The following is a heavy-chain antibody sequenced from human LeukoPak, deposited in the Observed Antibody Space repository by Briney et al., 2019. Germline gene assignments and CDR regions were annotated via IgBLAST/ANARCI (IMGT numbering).Heavy chain of an antibody. CDR1: GFTFSSYA. D-gene: IGHD6-13*01. J-gene: IGHJ4*02. Sequence: GGSLRLSCAASGFTFSSYAMHWVRQAPGKGLEWVAVISYDGSNKYYADSVKGRFTISRDNSKNTLYLQMNSLRAGDTAVYYCARESRVSGFDYWGQGTLVTVSS. V-gene: IGHV3-30*01. CDR2: ISYDGSNK. CDR3: ARESRVSGFDY.